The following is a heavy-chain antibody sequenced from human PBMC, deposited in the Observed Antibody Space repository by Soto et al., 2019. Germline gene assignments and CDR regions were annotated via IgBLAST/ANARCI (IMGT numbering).Heavy chain of an antibody. V-gene: IGHV3-21*01. CDR3: ARDHDYDSSGYYPDY. CDR1: GFTFSSYS. Sequence: GGSLRLSCAASGFTFSSYSMNWVRQAPGKGLEWVPSISSSSSYIYYADSVKGRFTISRDNAKNSLYLQMNSLGAEDTAVYYCARDHDYDSSGYYPDYWGQGTLVTVSS. D-gene: IGHD3-22*01. J-gene: IGHJ4*02. CDR2: ISSSSSYI.